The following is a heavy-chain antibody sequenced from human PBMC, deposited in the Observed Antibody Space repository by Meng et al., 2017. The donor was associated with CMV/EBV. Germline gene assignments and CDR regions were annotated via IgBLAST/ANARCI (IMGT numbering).Heavy chain of an antibody. CDR2: ISSSGSTI. CDR3: ARQYSGLTRGIDF. D-gene: IGHD5-12*01. CDR1: GFSFSSYE. J-gene: IGHJ5*01. Sequence: GGSLRLSCAASGFSFSSYEMNWVRQAPGKGLEWVSYISSSGSTIYYADSVKGRFTISRDNAKNSLYLQMNSLRAEDTAVYYCARQYSGLTRGIDFWGQGTLVTVSS. V-gene: IGHV3-48*03.